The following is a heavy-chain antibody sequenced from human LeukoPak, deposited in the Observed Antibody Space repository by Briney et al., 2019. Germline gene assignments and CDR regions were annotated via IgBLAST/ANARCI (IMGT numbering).Heavy chain of an antibody. J-gene: IGHJ5*02. CDR3: ARGYSSSWYEGGWFDP. V-gene: IGHV1-8*02. Sequence: ASVKVSCKASGGTFSSYAINWVRQATGQGLEWMGWMNPNSGNTGYAQKFQGRVTMTRNTSISTAYMELSSLRSEDTAVYYCARGYSSSWYEGGWFDPWGQGTLVTVSS. D-gene: IGHD6-13*01. CDR2: MNPNSGNT. CDR1: GGTFSSYA.